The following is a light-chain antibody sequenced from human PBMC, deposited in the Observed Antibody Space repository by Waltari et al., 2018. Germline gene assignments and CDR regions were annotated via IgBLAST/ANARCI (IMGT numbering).Light chain of an antibody. CDR1: QGINVY. CDR2: GAS. V-gene: IGKV1-16*01. CDR3: QHYSNYPFT. J-gene: IGKJ3*01. Sequence: DIQMTQSPSSLSASVGDRVTITCRASQGINVYLAWFQQKAGRAPKSLIKGASSLQSGVPSRFSGSGPGTDFTLTISSLQPEDSGTYYCQHYSNYPFTFGPGTKVDIK.